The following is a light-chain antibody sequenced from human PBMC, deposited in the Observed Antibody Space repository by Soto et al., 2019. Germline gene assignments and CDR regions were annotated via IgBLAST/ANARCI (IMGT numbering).Light chain of an antibody. CDR3: QQRHMWPIT. Sequence: EIVLTQSPGTLSLSPWERATLSCRASQSVSSSYLAWYQQKPGQAPRLLIYDAYNRATGIPPRFSGSGSGTDFTLTISSLEPEDSAVYYCQQRHMWPITFGQGTRLENK. J-gene: IGKJ5*01. V-gene: IGKV3D-20*02. CDR2: DAY. CDR1: QSVSSSY.